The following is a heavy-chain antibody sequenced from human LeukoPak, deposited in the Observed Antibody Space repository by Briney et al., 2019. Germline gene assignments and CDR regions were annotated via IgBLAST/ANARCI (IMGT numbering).Heavy chain of an antibody. CDR2: ISAYNGNT. J-gene: IGHJ4*02. CDR3: ARVRRTYYYGSGIGY. D-gene: IGHD3-10*01. V-gene: IGHV1-18*01. CDR1: GYTFTSYG. Sequence: GASVKVSCKASGYTFTSYGISWVRQAPGQGLEWMGWISAYNGNTNYAQKLQGRVTMTTDTSTSTAYMELRSLRSDDTAVYYCARVRRTYYYGSGIGYWGQGTLVTVSS.